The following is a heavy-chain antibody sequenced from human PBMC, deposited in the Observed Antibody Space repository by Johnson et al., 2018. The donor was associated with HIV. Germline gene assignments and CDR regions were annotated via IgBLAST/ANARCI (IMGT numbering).Heavy chain of an antibody. D-gene: IGHD6-19*01. CDR2: IKQDGTEK. CDR1: GFTFSFYW. V-gene: IGHV3-7*01. Sequence: MHLVEPGGGLVQPGGSLRLSCAASGFTFSFYWMSWVRQAPGKGLEWVANIKQDGTEKFYADSVKGRFTISRDNAMNSLHLQMNTVRAEDTAVYYCAKVIAVAGTGAFDIWGQGTMVTVSS. J-gene: IGHJ3*02. CDR3: AKVIAVAGTGAFDI.